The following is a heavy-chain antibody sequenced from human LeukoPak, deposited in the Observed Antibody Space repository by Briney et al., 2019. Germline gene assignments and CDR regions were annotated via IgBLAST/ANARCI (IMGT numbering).Heavy chain of an antibody. Sequence: PGGSLRLSCAASGFTFSSYGMHWVRQAPGKGLEWVAFIRYDGSNKYYADSVKGRFTISRDNSKNTLYLQMNSLRAEDTAVYYCAREDSSQFDAFDIWGQGTMVTVSS. CDR1: GFTFSSYG. D-gene: IGHD6-13*01. CDR2: IRYDGSNK. V-gene: IGHV3-30*02. J-gene: IGHJ3*02. CDR3: AREDSSQFDAFDI.